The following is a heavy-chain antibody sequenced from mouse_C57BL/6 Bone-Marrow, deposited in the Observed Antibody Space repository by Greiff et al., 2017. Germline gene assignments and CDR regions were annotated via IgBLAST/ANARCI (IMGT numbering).Heavy chain of an antibody. CDR1: GYAFSTYW. CDR3: ARDWDYFDY. V-gene: IGHV1-80*01. J-gene: IGHJ2*01. CDR2: IYPGDGDT. Sequence: VPLVESGAELVKPGASVKISCKVSGYAFSTYWMNWVQQRPGKGLEWIGQIYPGDGDTNYNGKFKGKATLTADKSSSTAYMQLSSLTSEDSAVYFCARDWDYFDYWGQGTTLTVSS. D-gene: IGHD4-1*01.